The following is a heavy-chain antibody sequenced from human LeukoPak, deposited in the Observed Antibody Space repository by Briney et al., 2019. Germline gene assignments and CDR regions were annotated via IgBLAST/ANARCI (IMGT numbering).Heavy chain of an antibody. D-gene: IGHD1-1*01. V-gene: IGHV3-30*02. CDR1: GFTFSSYG. CDR2: IRYDGSNK. J-gene: IGHJ6*03. Sequence: GGSLILSCAASGFTFSSYGMHWVCQAPGKGLEWVAFIRYDGSNKYYADSVKGRFTISRDNSKNTLYLQMNSLRAEDTAVYYCAKERKLGATRYYYYMDVWGKGTTATVSS. CDR3: AKERKLGATRYYYYMDV.